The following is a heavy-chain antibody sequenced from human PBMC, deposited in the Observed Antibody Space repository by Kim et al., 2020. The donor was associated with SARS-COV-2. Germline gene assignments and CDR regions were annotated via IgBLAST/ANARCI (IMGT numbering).Heavy chain of an antibody. V-gene: IGHV1-3*01. Sequence: ASVKVSCKASGYTFTSYAMHWVRQAPGQRLEWMGWINAGNGNTKYSQKFQGRVTITRDTSASTAYMGLSSLRSEDTAVYYCARRITIFGVEIYGMDVWGQGTTVTVSS. J-gene: IGHJ6*02. D-gene: IGHD3-3*01. CDR1: GYTFTSYA. CDR2: INAGNGNT. CDR3: ARRITIFGVEIYGMDV.